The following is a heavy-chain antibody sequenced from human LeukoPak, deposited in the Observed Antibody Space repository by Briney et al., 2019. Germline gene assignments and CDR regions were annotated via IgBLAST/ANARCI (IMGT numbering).Heavy chain of an antibody. V-gene: IGHV1-8*02. CDR3: ARATTCSSTSCFYYYYYYMDV. Sequence: ASVKVSCKASRGTFSTYDINWVRQATGQGLEWMGWMNPNSGNTGYAQKFQGRVTMTRNTSISTAYMELSSLRSEDTAVYHCARATTCSSTSCFYYYYYYMDVWGKGTTVTISS. D-gene: IGHD2-2*01. CDR1: RGTFSTYD. J-gene: IGHJ6*03. CDR2: MNPNSGNT.